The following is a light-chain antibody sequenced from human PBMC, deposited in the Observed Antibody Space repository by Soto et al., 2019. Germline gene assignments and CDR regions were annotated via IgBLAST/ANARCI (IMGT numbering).Light chain of an antibody. CDR2: TND. V-gene: IGLV1-47*01. CDR3: AAWDDSLSGRV. CDR1: DCNIGTKY. Sequence: QSVLTQPPSASGAPGQRVTISCSGSDCNIGTKYVSWYQQLPGTAPKLLIYTNDQRPSGVPDRFSGSKSGTSASLAISGLRSEDEADYFCAAWDDSLSGRVFGGGTQLTVL. J-gene: IGLJ3*02.